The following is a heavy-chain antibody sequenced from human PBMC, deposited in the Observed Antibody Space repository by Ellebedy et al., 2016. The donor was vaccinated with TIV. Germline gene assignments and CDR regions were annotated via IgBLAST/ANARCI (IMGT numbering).Heavy chain of an antibody. D-gene: IGHD2-21*02. CDR2: IKSKTDGGTT. CDR3: TTGEAVVTANYYYYGMDV. V-gene: IGHV3-15*07. Sequence: GESLKISCAASGFTFSNAWMNWVRQAPGKGLEWVGRIKSKTDGGTTDYAAPVKGRFTISRDDSKNTLYLQMNSLKTEDTAVYYCTTGEAVVTANYYYYGMDVWGQGTTVTVSS. J-gene: IGHJ6*02. CDR1: GFTFSNAW.